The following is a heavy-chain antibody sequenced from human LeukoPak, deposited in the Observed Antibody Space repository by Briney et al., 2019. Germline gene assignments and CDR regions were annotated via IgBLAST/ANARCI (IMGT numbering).Heavy chain of an antibody. J-gene: IGHJ4*02. V-gene: IGHV3-48*01. Sequence: PGGSLRLSCAASGFTFSTYSMNWVRQAPGKGLEWVSYISSSSSTIYYADSVKGRFTISRDNAKNSLYLQMNSLRAEDTAVYYCARGGGVAGLDYWGQGTLVTVSS. CDR3: ARGGGVAGLDY. D-gene: IGHD6-19*01. CDR2: ISSSSSTI. CDR1: GFTFSTYS.